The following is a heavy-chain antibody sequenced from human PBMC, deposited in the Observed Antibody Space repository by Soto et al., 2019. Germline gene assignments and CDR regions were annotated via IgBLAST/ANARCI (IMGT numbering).Heavy chain of an antibody. CDR1: GVSISSSSW. CDR2: IYHSGST. Sequence: PSETLSLTCDVSGVSISSSSWWSWVRQPPGKGLEWVGEIYHSGSTNYNPSLKSRVTISVDKSKSQFSLRLTSVTAADTAVYYCAGGFGSGHYDYWGQGSLVTVSS. CDR3: AGGFGSGHYDY. V-gene: IGHV4-4*02. J-gene: IGHJ4*02. D-gene: IGHD3-10*01.